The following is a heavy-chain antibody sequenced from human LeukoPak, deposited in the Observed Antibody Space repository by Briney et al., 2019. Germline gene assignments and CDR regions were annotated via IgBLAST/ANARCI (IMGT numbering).Heavy chain of an antibody. CDR2: INHSGST. D-gene: IGHD3-22*01. J-gene: IGHJ4*02. V-gene: IGHV4-34*01. CDR1: GVSFSGYY. CDR3: ARRRMTWYYYDSSGPGGYFDY. Sequence: PSETLSLTSAVYGVSFSGYYWGWIRQPPGKGLEWSGEINHSGSTNYNPSLKSRVTISVETSKNHFSLKLSSVTAADTAVYYCARRRMTWYYYDSSGPGGYFDYWGQGTLVTVSS.